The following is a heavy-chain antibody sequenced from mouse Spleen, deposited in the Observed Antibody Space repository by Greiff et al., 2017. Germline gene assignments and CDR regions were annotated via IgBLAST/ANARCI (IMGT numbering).Heavy chain of an antibody. CDR1: GYTFTSYW. D-gene: IGHD4-1*01. CDR2: IYPSDSET. J-gene: IGHJ1*01. CDR3: ARRSWDEYFDV. Sequence: VQLQQPGAELVRPGSSVKLSCKASGYTFTSYWMDWVKQRPGQGLEWIGNIYPSDSETHYNQKFKDKATLTVDKSSSTAYMQLSSLTSEDSAVYYCARRSWDEYFDVWGAGTTVTVSS. V-gene: IGHV1-61*01.